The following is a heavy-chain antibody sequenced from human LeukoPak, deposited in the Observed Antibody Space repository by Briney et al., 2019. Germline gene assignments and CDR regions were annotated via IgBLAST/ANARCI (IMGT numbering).Heavy chain of an antibody. J-gene: IGHJ5*02. CDR3: ARDANYTNWYNWFDP. CDR1: GFTFRDYA. V-gene: IGHV3-23*01. Sequence: GGSLRLSCTASGFTFRDYAMTWVRQSPQKGLEWVSAITGSGENTKYAESVKGRFTISRDNSKNTLYLQMSSLRSDDTALYYCARDANYTNWYNWFDPWGQGTLVTVSS. D-gene: IGHD1-1*01. CDR2: ITGSGENT.